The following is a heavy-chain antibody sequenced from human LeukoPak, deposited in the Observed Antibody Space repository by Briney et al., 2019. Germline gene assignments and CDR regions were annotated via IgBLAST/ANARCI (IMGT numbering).Heavy chain of an antibody. V-gene: IGHV1-2*02. CDR2: INPNSGGT. Sequence: ASVKVSRKASGYTFTGYYMHWVRQAPGQGLEWMGWINPNSGGTNYAQKFQGRVTMTRDTSISTAYMELSRLRSDDTAVYYCARVRDVGYCSGGSCYSAEYFQHWGQGTLVTVSS. CDR1: GYTFTGYY. CDR3: ARVRDVGYCSGGSCYSAEYFQH. J-gene: IGHJ1*01. D-gene: IGHD2-15*01.